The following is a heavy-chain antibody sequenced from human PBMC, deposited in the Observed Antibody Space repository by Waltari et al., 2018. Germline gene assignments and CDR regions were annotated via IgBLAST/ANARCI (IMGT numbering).Heavy chain of an antibody. CDR1: GGSFSGYY. D-gene: IGHD6-19*01. CDR2: INHSGST. J-gene: IGHJ5*02. V-gene: IGHV4-34*01. Sequence: QVQLQQWGAGLLKPSETLSLTCAVYGGSFSGYYWSRIRQPPGKGLEWIGEINHSGSTNYNPALKSRVTISVDTSKNQFSLKLSAVTAADTAVYYCARYSYSSGWYTGDNWFDPWGQGTLVTVSS. CDR3: ARYSYSSGWYTGDNWFDP.